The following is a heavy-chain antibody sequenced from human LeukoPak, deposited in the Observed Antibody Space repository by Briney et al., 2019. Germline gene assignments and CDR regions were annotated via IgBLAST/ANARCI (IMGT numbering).Heavy chain of an antibody. CDR2: IWCDGSNK. V-gene: IGHV3-33*06. J-gene: IGHJ4*02. Sequence: GRSLRLSCAASGFTFSSYGMHWVRQAPGKGLEGVAVIWCDGSNKYYADSVKGRFTISRDNSKNTLYLQMNSLRAEDTAVYYCAKDRSRWLQVGYFDYWGQGTLVTVSS. CDR3: AKDRSRWLQVGYFDY. D-gene: IGHD5-24*01. CDR1: GFTFSSYG.